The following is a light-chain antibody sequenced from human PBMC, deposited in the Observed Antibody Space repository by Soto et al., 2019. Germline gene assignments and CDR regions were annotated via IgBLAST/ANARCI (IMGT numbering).Light chain of an antibody. Sequence: QSVLTQPTSASGTPGQRVTISCSGSSSNIGSNTVNWYQQLPGTAPKLLIYSNNQRPSGVPDRFSGSKSGTSASLAISGLQSEDEADYYCAAWDDSLNGVVFGGGTQLTV. CDR1: SSNIGSNT. CDR3: AAWDDSLNGVV. J-gene: IGLJ7*01. V-gene: IGLV1-44*01. CDR2: SNN.